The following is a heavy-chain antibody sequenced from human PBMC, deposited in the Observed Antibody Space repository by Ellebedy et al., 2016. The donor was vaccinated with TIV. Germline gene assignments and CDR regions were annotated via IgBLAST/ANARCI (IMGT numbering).Heavy chain of an antibody. D-gene: IGHD3-16*01. CDR2: ICYSGST. Sequence: GSLRLXCTVSGGSVNSGNYCWSWIRQSPRKGLEWIAYICYSGSTDYNPSLKSRVTISADTSMNQFSLELTSVTAADTAVYYCARWGTYSFDIWGQGTVVTVSS. CDR3: ARWGTYSFDI. J-gene: IGHJ3*02. V-gene: IGHV4-61*01. CDR1: GGSVNSGNYC.